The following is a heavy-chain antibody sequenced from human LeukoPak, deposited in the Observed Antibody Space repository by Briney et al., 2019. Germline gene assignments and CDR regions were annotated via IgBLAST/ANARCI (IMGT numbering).Heavy chain of an antibody. D-gene: IGHD1-1*01. J-gene: IGHJ4*02. CDR2: IKEDGSAT. Sequence: GGSLRLSCAASGFTFSSYWMSCVRQAPGKGPEWVAKIKEDGSATYYVDSVKGRFTISRDNAKKSLYLQMNSLRAEDTAVYYCARDSPGYLAYDSWGQGTLVTVSS. CDR3: ARDSPGYLAYDS. CDR1: GFTFSSYW. V-gene: IGHV3-7*04.